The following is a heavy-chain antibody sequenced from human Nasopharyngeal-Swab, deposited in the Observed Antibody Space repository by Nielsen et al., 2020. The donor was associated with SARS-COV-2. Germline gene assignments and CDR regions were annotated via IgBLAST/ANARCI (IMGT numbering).Heavy chain of an antibody. Sequence: GASLKISCAASGFIFSASAIHWVRPASGKGLEWVGRIGDKDDNYATTYVASVQGRFTISRDDSKNTAFLQMDRLNTEDTTLYYCTTDFYFDYWGQGTLVTVSS. J-gene: IGHJ4*02. CDR1: GFIFSASA. V-gene: IGHV3-73*01. CDR3: TTDFYFDY. CDR2: IGDKDDNYAT.